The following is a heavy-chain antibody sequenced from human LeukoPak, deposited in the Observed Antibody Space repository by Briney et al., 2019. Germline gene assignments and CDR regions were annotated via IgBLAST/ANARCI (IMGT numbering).Heavy chain of an antibody. CDR1: GFTFKNFV. J-gene: IGHJ5*02. V-gene: IGHV3-23*01. CDR3: AKSPLIVVIPAAIPSWFDP. D-gene: IGHD2-2*01. Sequence: AGGSLRLSCAASGFTFKNFVMTWVRQAPGQGLDWVSAISGNTGATYYADSVRGRFTISRDNSKNTLYLQMNSLRAEDTAVYYCAKSPLIVVIPAAIPSWFDPWGQGTLVTVSS. CDR2: ISGNTGAT.